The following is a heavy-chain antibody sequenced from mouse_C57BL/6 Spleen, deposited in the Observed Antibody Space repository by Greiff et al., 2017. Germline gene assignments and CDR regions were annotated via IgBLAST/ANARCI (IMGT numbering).Heavy chain of an antibody. V-gene: IGHV5-4*03. Sequence: EVMLVESGGGLVKPGGSLKLSCAASGFTFSSYAMSWVRQTPEKSLEWVATISDGGSYTYYTDNVKGRFTLSIDNAKNNLYLQMSRLKSEDTAMYYCARARYSDFHYDKGYWGQGTSVTVAS. CDR3: ARARYSDFHYDKGY. CDR2: ISDGGSYT. CDR1: GFTFSSYA. D-gene: IGHD2-12*01. J-gene: IGHJ4*01.